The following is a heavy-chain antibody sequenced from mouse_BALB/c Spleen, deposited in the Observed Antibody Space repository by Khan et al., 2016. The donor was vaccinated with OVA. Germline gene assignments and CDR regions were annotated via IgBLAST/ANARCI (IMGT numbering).Heavy chain of an antibody. CDR1: GFTFPDYY. CDR2: IRNKAKDYTT. CDR3: ARETVVDVYWYLDV. J-gene: IGHJ1*01. V-gene: IGHV7-3*02. Sequence: EVELVESGGGLVQPGGSLRLSCATSGFTFPDYYISWVRQPPGKSLEWLGFIRNKAKDYTTEYSAPVEGRFTISRDNSQSIVYLQMNTLRSEDSATYYCARETVVDVYWYLDVWGAGTTVTVSS. D-gene: IGHD1-1*01.